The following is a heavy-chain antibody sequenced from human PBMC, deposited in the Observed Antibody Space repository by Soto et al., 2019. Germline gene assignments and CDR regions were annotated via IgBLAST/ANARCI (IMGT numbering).Heavy chain of an antibody. CDR1: GFTFSSGA. CDR3: ARDRGHEYYYDSSGHASAFDI. J-gene: IGHJ3*02. D-gene: IGHD3-22*01. V-gene: IGHV3-30-3*01. Sequence: GGSLXLSWAASGFTFSSGAMHWVRQAPGKGLEWVAVISYDGSNKYYADSVKGRFTIFRDNSKNTLYLQMNSLRAEDTAVYYCARDRGHEYYYDSSGHASAFDIWGQGTMVTVSS. CDR2: ISYDGSNK.